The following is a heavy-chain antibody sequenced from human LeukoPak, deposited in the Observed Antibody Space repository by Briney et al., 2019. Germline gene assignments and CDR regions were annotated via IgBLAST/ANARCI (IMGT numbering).Heavy chain of an antibody. CDR1: GGSISSYY. J-gene: IGHJ4*02. V-gene: IGHV4-59*01. CDR2: IYYSVST. CDR3: AAYYDSSGCFDC. D-gene: IGHD3-22*01. Sequence: SETLSLTCTVSGGSISSYYWSWIRQPPGKGLEWIGYIYYSVSTNYNPSLKSRVTISVDTSKNQFSLKLSSVTAADTAVYYCAAYYDSSGCFDCWGQGTLVTVSS.